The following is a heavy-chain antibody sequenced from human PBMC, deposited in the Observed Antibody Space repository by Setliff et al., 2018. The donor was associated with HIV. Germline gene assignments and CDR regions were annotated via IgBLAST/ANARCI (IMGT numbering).Heavy chain of an antibody. J-gene: IGHJ4*02. CDR2: INHRGLS. CDR1: GGSLSDGY. Sequence: PSETLSLTCAVYGGSLSDGYWSWIRQPPGKGLEWIGEINHRGLSNFNPSLKSRVSISVDTPRNQFSLKLTSVTAADTAAYYCARGGGFWSGQLDYWGQGTLVTVSS. V-gene: IGHV4-34*01. D-gene: IGHD3-3*01. CDR3: ARGGGFWSGQLDY.